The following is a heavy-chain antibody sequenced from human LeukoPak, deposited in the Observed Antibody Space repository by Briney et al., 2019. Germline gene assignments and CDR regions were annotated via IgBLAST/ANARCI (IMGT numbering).Heavy chain of an antibody. CDR2: IYYSGST. CDR3: ARVRRYSSRPDAFDI. J-gene: IGHJ3*02. V-gene: IGHV4-59*01. D-gene: IGHD6-13*01. Sequence: PSETLSLTCTVSGGSISTYYWSWIRQPPGKGLEWIGYIYYSGSTNYNPSLKSRATISVDTSKNQFSLKLSSVTAADTAVYYCARVRRYSSRPDAFDIWGRGTMVTVSS. CDR1: GGSISTYY.